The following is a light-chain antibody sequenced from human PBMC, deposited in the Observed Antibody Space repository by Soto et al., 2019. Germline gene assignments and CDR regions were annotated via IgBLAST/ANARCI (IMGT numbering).Light chain of an antibody. V-gene: IGKV3-20*01. J-gene: IGKJ4*01. CDR3: QQYGSSPLT. Sequence: EIVLTQSPGTLSLSPGERAALSCRASQSVNSGYLAWYQQKPGQAPRLLIYGASSRATGIPDRFRGSGSGTDFTLTINRLEPEDFAVYFCQQYGSSPLTFGGGTKVEFK. CDR1: QSVNSGY. CDR2: GAS.